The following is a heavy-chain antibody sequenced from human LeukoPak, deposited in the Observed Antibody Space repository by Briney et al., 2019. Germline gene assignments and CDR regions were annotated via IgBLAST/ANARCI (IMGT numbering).Heavy chain of an antibody. CDR2: IYYSGST. CDR3: VRQRVVGFYDPFDF. J-gene: IGHJ4*02. D-gene: IGHD2/OR15-2a*01. CDR1: GGSISSYY. V-gene: IGHV4-59*08. Sequence: SETLSLTCTVSGGSISSYYWSWIRQPPGKGLEWIGYIYYSGSTNYNPSLKSRVTISADTSKNQFSLNLSSVTAADTAVYYCVRQRVVGFYDPFDFWGQGTLVTVSS.